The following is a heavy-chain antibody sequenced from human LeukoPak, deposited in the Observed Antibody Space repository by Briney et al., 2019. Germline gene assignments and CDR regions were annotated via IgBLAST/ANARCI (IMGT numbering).Heavy chain of an antibody. V-gene: IGHV3-23*01. CDR2: LSGSGGQT. D-gene: IGHD3-22*01. CDR1: GFTFNNYA. Sequence: GGSLRLSCAASGFTFNNYAMSWVRQAPGKGLEWVSSLSGSGGQTYYADSVKGRFTISRDNSENTVYLQMNSLRVEDTAVYYCAKDSHYDSSGYYYEDYWGQGTLVTVSS. J-gene: IGHJ4*02. CDR3: AKDSHYDSSGYYYEDY.